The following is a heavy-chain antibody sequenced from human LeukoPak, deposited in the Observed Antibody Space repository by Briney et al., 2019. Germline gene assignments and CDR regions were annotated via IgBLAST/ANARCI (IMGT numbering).Heavy chain of an antibody. CDR3: ARSGIYGDYGIYFDY. CDR1: GDSISSYY. J-gene: IGHJ4*02. Sequence: SETLSLTCSVSGDSISSYYWSWIRQPPGKGLEWIGYIHYSGSTKYNPSLKSRVTISADTSKKQFSLKLSSVTAADTAVYYCARSGIYGDYGIYFDYWGQGTRVTVSS. CDR2: IHYSGST. V-gene: IGHV4-59*01. D-gene: IGHD4-17*01.